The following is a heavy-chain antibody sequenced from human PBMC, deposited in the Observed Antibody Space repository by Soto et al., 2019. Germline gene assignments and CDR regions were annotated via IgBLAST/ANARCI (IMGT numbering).Heavy chain of an antibody. J-gene: IGHJ5*02. CDR2: INAGNGNT. CDR1: GYTFTSYA. Sequence: QVQLVQSGAEVKKPGASVKVSCKASGYTFTSYAMHWVRQAPGQRLEWVGWINAGNGNTKYSQKFQGRVTITRDTSASTAYMELSSLRSEDTAVYYCARDPFIVVVPAAIPAYWFDRWGQGTLVTVSS. D-gene: IGHD2-2*01. V-gene: IGHV1-3*01. CDR3: ARDPFIVVVPAAIPAYWFDR.